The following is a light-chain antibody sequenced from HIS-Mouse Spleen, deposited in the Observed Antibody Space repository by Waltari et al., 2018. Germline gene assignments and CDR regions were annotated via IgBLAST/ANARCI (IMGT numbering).Light chain of an antibody. CDR1: QSISSW. Sequence: DIQMTQSPSTLSASVGDRVTIPCRASQSISSWLAWYKQKPGKAPKLLIYKASSLESGVPSRFSGSGSGTEFTLTISSLQPDDFATYYCQQYNSYSRTFGQGTKVEIK. CDR3: QQYNSYSRT. V-gene: IGKV1-5*03. CDR2: KAS. J-gene: IGKJ1*01.